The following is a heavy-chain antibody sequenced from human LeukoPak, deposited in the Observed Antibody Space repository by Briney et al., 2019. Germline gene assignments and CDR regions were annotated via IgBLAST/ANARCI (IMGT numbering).Heavy chain of an antibody. V-gene: IGHV3-23*01. CDR1: GFTFSSYS. Sequence: PGGSLRLSCAASGFTFSSYSMNWVRQAPGKGLEWVSAISGSGGSTYYADSVKGRFTISRDNSKNTLYLQMNSLRAEDTAVYYCAKDPYGSGSYNWFDPWGQGTLVTVSS. D-gene: IGHD3-10*01. CDR3: AKDPYGSGSYNWFDP. CDR2: ISGSGGST. J-gene: IGHJ5*02.